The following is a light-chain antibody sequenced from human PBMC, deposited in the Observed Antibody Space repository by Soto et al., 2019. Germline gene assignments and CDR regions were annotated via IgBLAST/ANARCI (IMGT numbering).Light chain of an antibody. Sequence: IQMTQSPSSLSASVGDRVTITCRASQGISSYLAWYQQKPGKAPKLLIYAASTLQGGVPSRFSGSASGTEFTLTISSLQPEDFATYYCQQLKSYPITFGLGTRLEIK. V-gene: IGKV1-9*01. CDR1: QGISSY. J-gene: IGKJ5*01. CDR2: AAS. CDR3: QQLKSYPIT.